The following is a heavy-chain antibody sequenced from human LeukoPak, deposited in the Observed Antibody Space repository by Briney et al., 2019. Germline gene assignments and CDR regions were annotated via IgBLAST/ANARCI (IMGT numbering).Heavy chain of an antibody. D-gene: IGHD6-13*01. Sequence: GASVKVSCKASGYTFTSYGISWVRQAPGQGLEWMGWISAYNGNTNYAQKLQDRVTMTTDTSTSTASMELRSLRSDDTAVYYCARARGYSSSYEDYFDYWGQGTLVTVSS. V-gene: IGHV1-18*01. CDR2: ISAYNGNT. J-gene: IGHJ4*02. CDR1: GYTFTSYG. CDR3: ARARGYSSSYEDYFDY.